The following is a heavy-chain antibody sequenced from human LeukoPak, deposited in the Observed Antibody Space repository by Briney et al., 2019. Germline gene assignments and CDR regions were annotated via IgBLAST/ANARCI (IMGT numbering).Heavy chain of an antibody. V-gene: IGHV4-59*01. Sequence: PSETLSLTCTVSGGSINNYYWSWIRQPPGKGLEWIGYIYYSGSTNYNPSLKRRVSISLDTSRNQFSLKLSSPAAADPAVYYCARAPMAITTSAFPDAFDFWGQGTMVTVSS. J-gene: IGHJ3*01. D-gene: IGHD5-12*01. CDR1: GGSINNYY. CDR3: ARAPMAITTSAFPDAFDF. CDR2: IYYSGST.